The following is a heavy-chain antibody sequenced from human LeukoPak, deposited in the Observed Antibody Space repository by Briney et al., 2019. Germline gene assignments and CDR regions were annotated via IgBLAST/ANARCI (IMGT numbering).Heavy chain of an antibody. V-gene: IGHV4-39*01. CDR1: SSYG. Sequence: SSYGMHWIRQPPGKGLEWIGSIHESGNTQYNPSLKSRVTISVDTSKNQFTLRLSSVTATDTAVYYCARHELWLIRDYWGQGTLVTVSS. D-gene: IGHD6-19*01. J-gene: IGHJ4*02. CDR2: IHESGNT. CDR3: ARHELWLIRDY.